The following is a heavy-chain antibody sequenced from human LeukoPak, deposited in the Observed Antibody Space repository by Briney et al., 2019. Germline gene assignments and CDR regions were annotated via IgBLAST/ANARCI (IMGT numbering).Heavy chain of an antibody. CDR1: GSTFSDYY. Sequence: GGSLRLSCAASGSTFSDYYMSWIRQAPGKGLEWVSYISSRGSTIYYADSGKGRFTISRDNAKNSLYLQMDSLRAEDTAVYYCARAGLQQWLSFDNWGQGTLVTVSS. CDR3: ARAGLQQWLSFDN. CDR2: ISSRGSTI. D-gene: IGHD6-19*01. J-gene: IGHJ4*02. V-gene: IGHV3-11*04.